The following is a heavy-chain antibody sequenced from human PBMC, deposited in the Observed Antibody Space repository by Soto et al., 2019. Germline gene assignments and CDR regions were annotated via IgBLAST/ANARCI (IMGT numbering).Heavy chain of an antibody. CDR2: ISSNGGST. Sequence: EVQLVESGGGWVQPGGSLRLSCAASGFTFSSYAMHWVRQAPGKGLEYVSAISSNGGSTYYANSVKGRFTISRDNSKNTLYLQMGSLRAEDMAVYYCARAIWETYGMDVWGQGTTVTVSS. J-gene: IGHJ6*02. D-gene: IGHD3-9*01. CDR3: ARAIWETYGMDV. CDR1: GFTFSSYA. V-gene: IGHV3-64*01.